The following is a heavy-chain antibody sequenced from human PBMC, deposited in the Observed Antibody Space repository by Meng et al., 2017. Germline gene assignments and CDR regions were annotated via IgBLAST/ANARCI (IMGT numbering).Heavy chain of an antibody. CDR2: IIPIFGTA. J-gene: IGHJ5*02. CDR1: GGTFSSYA. Sequence: SVKVSCKASGGTFSSYAISWVRQAPGQGLEWMGGIIPIFGTANYAQKFQGRVTITADESTSTAYMELSRLRSDDTAVYYCATTYYYGSGSYYQGDNWFDPWGHGNLVNGAS. CDR3: ATTYYYGSGSYYQGDNWFDP. D-gene: IGHD3-10*01. V-gene: IGHV1-69*13.